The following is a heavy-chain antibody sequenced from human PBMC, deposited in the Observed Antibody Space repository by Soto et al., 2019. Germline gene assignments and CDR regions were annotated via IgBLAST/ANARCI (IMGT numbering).Heavy chain of an antibody. D-gene: IGHD3-22*01. Sequence: SETLSLTCTVSGGSIRSTSYHWVWIRQPPGKGLGGIGSLHYGGGTFYNPALKTRVTLSADTSKKQLSLKVYSVTHADTAVYYCARNYYDGSGLYYWGQGTIVTVS. V-gene: IGHV4-39*01. CDR2: LHYGGGT. CDR1: GGSIRSTSYH. J-gene: IGHJ4*02. CDR3: ARNYYDGSGLYY.